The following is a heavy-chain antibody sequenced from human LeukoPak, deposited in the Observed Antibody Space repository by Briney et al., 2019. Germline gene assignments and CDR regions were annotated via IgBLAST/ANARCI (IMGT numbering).Heavy chain of an antibody. Sequence: GGSLRLSCAASGFTFSSYSMNWVRQAPGKGLEWISYISGSSKIIHWAESLKGRFTISRDNAKNSLYLQMNSLRDEDTAVYYCARDYSSSGTFFGYYYRMDVWGQGTTVTVSS. J-gene: IGHJ6*02. V-gene: IGHV3-48*02. D-gene: IGHD2-2*01. CDR3: ARDYSSSGTFFGYYYRMDV. CDR1: GFTFSSYS. CDR2: ISGSSKII.